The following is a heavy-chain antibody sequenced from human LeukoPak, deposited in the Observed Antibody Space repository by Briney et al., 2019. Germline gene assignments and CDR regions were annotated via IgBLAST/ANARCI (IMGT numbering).Heavy chain of an antibody. CDR1: GASFSSGDQY. Sequence: KPSETLSLTCTVSGASFSSGDQYWNWIRQSPGKGLEWIGSLHPSGNLYNNPSLESRVTMSVDTSENQFSLNLNSVTAADTAVYFCSRGLDSRKLGYWGQGTLVTVSS. V-gene: IGHV4-31*03. CDR2: LHPSGNL. J-gene: IGHJ4*02. CDR3: SRGLDSRKLGY. D-gene: IGHD3-22*01.